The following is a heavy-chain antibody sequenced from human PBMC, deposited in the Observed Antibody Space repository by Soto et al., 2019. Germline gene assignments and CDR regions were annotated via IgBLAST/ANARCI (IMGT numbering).Heavy chain of an antibody. Sequence: GGSLRLSCAASGFTVSSNYMSWVRQAPGKGLEWVSVIYSGGSTYYADSVKGRFTISRDNSKNTLYLQMNSLRAEDTAVYYCARDLVTTEGYYYMDVWGKGTTVTVSS. J-gene: IGHJ6*03. CDR1: GFTVSSNY. CDR3: ARDLVTTEGYYYMDV. CDR2: IYSGGST. D-gene: IGHD4-17*01. V-gene: IGHV3-66*01.